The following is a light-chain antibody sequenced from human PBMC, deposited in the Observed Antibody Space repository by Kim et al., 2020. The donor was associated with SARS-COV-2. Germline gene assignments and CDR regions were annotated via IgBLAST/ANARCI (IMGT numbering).Light chain of an antibody. CDR2: AAS. Sequence: AATGDRVTISCRASQGISSYLAWYQQKPGKAPKLRIYAASTLQSGVPSRFSGSGSGTDFTLTISCLQSEDFATYYCQQYYSYPRTFGQGTKLEIK. CDR3: QQYYSYPRT. J-gene: IGKJ2*01. V-gene: IGKV1-8*01. CDR1: QGISSY.